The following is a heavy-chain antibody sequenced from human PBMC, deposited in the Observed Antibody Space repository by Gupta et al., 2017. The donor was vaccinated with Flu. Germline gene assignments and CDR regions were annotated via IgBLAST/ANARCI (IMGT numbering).Heavy chain of an antibody. Sequence: QVQLVQSGAEAKTPGASVKASCQASGYPFTGYNIHWMRQTHGHGLEWMGGINRESGDSINAQKFRGRVNMTRDTSFSTAKMKRSSLRSDDTALYYGARAVSYSSRRPYCDYWGQGTLVTVSS. CDR1: GYPFTGYN. CDR3: ARAVSYSSRRPYCDY. V-gene: IGHV1-2*02. CDR2: INRESGDS. J-gene: IGHJ4*02. D-gene: IGHD2-21*01.